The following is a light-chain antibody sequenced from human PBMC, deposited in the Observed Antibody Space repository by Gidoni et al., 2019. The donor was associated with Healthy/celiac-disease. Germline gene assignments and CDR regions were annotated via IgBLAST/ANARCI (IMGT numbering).Light chain of an antibody. J-gene: IGLJ2*01. Sequence: SSGLTLDPAVSVALGQKVRITSQGDNLRSYYPRWYHQKPGQAPVLVIYGKNNRPSGIPDRFSGSSSGNTASLTITGAQAEDEADYYCNSRDSSGNHVVFGGGTKLTVL. V-gene: IGLV3-19*01. CDR3: NSRDSSGNHVV. CDR2: GKN. CDR1: NLRSYY.